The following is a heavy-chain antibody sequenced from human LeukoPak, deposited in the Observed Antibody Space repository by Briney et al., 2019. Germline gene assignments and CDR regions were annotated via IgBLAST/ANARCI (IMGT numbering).Heavy chain of an antibody. CDR3: ARVPEGDYVHLIWAFDI. Sequence: KPSETLSLTCTVSGGSISNYYWTWIRQPPGKGLEWIGYIYYSGSTNYNPSLKNRVTISVDTSKNQFSLNLSSVTAADTAVYYCARVPEGDYVHLIWAFDIWGQGTMVAVSS. J-gene: IGHJ3*02. CDR2: IYYSGST. V-gene: IGHV4-59*01. CDR1: GGSISNYY. D-gene: IGHD4-17*01.